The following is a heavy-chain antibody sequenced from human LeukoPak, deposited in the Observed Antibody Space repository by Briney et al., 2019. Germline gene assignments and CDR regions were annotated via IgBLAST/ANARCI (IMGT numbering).Heavy chain of an antibody. J-gene: IGHJ4*02. CDR2: IKSKTDGGTT. Sequence: GGSLRLSCAASGFTFSKYWMSWVRQAPGKGLEWVGRIKSKTDGGTTDYAAPVKGRFTISRDDSKNTLYLQMNSLKTEDTAVYYCTTDYSFLEWLLPYYFDYWGQGTLVTVSS. V-gene: IGHV3-15*01. D-gene: IGHD3-3*01. CDR3: TTDYSFLEWLLPYYFDY. CDR1: GFTFSKYW.